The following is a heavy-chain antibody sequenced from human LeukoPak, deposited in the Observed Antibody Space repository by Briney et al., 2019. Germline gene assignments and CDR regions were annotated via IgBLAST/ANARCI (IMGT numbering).Heavy chain of an antibody. CDR3: ARDRGECTNGVCYYHDFDY. V-gene: IGHV3-7*01. Sequence: GGSLRLSCAASGFTFSSYWMTWVRQAPGKGLEWVANIKQDGSEKYYVDSVKGRFTISRDKAKNSLSLHMNSLRAEDTAVYYCARDRGECTNGVCYYHDFDYWGQGTLVTVSS. D-gene: IGHD2-8*01. J-gene: IGHJ4*02. CDR2: IKQDGSEK. CDR1: GFTFSSYW.